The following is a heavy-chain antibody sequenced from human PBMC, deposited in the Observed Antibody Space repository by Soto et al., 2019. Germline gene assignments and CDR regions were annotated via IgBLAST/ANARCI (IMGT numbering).Heavy chain of an antibody. CDR1: GYSFTSYW. CDR3: ARHTTTRYYYYGMDV. D-gene: IGHD4-17*01. V-gene: IGHV5-10-1*01. J-gene: IGHJ6*02. CDR2: IDPSDSYT. Sequence: GDSLKSSCNGSGYSFTSYWISWVRQMPGKGLEWMGRIDPSDSYTNYSPSFQGHVTISADKSISTAYLQWSSLKASDTAMYYCARHTTTRYYYYGMDVWGQGTTVTVSS.